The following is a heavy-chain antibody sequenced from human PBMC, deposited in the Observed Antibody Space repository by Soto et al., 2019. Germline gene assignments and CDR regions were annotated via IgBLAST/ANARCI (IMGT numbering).Heavy chain of an antibody. Sequence: QVQLVQSGAEVKKPGSSVKVSCKASGGSFSSYTISWVRQAPGQGLEWMGRIIPILGIANYAQKFQGRVTITADKSTSTAYMELSSLRSEDTAVDYCARRPITPPYYGMDVWGQGTTVTVSS. J-gene: IGHJ6*02. CDR1: GGSFSSYT. CDR2: IIPILGIA. CDR3: ARRPITPPYYGMDV. V-gene: IGHV1-69*02. D-gene: IGHD3-10*01.